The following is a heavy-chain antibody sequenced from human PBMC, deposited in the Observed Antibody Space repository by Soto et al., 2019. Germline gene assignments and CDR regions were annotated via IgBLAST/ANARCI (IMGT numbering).Heavy chain of an antibody. D-gene: IGHD1-26*01. CDR1: GFTFSSYA. CDR3: ARVGNWGPGSYSTLFDQ. V-gene: IGHV3-23*01. Sequence: GGSLRLSCAASGFTFSSYAMSWVRQAPGKGLEWVSAISGSGGSTYYADSVKGRVTLTADKSTGTAYMDLTSLTVEDTAVYYCARVGNWGPGSYSTLFDQWGQGTLVTVSS. J-gene: IGHJ4*02. CDR2: ISGSGGST.